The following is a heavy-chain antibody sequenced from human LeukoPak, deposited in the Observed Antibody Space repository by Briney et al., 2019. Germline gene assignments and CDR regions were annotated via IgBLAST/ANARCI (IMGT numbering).Heavy chain of an antibody. J-gene: IGHJ6*03. CDR1: GFTFSSYS. V-gene: IGHV3-48*01. Sequence: GGSLRLSCAASGFTFSSYSMNWVRQAPGKGLEWVSYISSGSSTIYYADSVKGRFTMSRDNAKNLLYLQMNSLRAEDTAVYYCAKAIWGAAAGTDYYYMDVWGKGTTVTVSS. CDR3: AKAIWGAAAGTDYYYMDV. CDR2: ISSGSSTI. D-gene: IGHD6-13*01.